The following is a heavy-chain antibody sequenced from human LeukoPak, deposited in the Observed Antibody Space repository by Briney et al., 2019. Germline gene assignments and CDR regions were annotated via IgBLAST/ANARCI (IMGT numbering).Heavy chain of an antibody. J-gene: IGHJ5*01. CDR1: GGSISPHY. V-gene: IGHV4-59*11. D-gene: IGHD1-26*01. CDR3: ARGGSWSDS. CDR2: IYFTGTT. Sequence: SETLSLTCTVSGGSISPHYWTWIQQPPGKGLEWIGYIYFTGTTDYNPSLKSRVTISVDTSKSQFSLKMNSVTAADTAVYFCARGGSWSDSWGQGTLVTVSS.